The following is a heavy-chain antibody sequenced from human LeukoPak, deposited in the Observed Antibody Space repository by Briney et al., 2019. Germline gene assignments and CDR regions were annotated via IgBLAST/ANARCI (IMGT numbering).Heavy chain of an antibody. CDR2: ISNNGGST. CDR3: ARGALGGTYYFDY. D-gene: IGHD1-26*01. V-gene: IGHV3-64*01. J-gene: IGHJ4*02. Sequence: GGSLRLSCAASGFTFSSYAMHWVRQAPGKGLEFVSAISNNGGSTYYANSVKGRFTISRDNSKNTLYLQMGSLRAEDMAVYYCARGALGGTYYFDYWGQGTLVTVSS. CDR1: GFTFSSYA.